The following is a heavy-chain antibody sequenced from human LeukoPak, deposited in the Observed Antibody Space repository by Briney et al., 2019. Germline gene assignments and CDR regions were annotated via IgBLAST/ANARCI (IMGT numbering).Heavy chain of an antibody. D-gene: IGHD2-15*01. CDR1: GFTFSSYA. CDR2: ISYDGSNK. J-gene: IGHJ6*03. Sequence: GGSLRLSCAASGFTFSSYAMHWVRQAPGKGLEWVAVISYDGSNKYYADSVKGRFTISRDNSKNTLYLQMNSLRAEDTAVYYCAKGGGSSFYYYYYMDVWGKGTTVTVSS. CDR3: AKGGGSSFYYYYYMDV. V-gene: IGHV3-30*04.